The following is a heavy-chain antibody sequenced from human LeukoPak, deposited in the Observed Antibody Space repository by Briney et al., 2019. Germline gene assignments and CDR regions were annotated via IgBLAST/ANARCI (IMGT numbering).Heavy chain of an antibody. CDR2: INHSGST. CDR3: AMNNWGLDY. J-gene: IGHJ4*02. D-gene: IGHD7-27*01. V-gene: IGHV4-34*01. CDR1: GGSFSAYY. Sequence: SETLSLTCAVYGGSFSAYYWSWIRQPPGKGLEWIGEINHSGSTDYNPSLKSRVTISVDTSKNQFSLKLSSVTAADTAVYYCAMNNWGLDYWGQGTLVTVSS.